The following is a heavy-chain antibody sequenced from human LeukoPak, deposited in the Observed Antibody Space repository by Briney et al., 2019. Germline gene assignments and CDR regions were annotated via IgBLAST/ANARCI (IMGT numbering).Heavy chain of an antibody. Sequence: SETLSLTRAVYGGSFSGYYWSWIRQPPGKGLEWIGEINHSGSTNYNPSLKSRVTISVDTSKNQFSLKLSSVTAADTAVYYCARSRYYDFWSGYLDYWGQGTLVTVSS. CDR3: ARSRYYDFWSGYLDY. D-gene: IGHD3-3*01. CDR1: GGSFSGYY. J-gene: IGHJ4*02. V-gene: IGHV4-34*01. CDR2: INHSGST.